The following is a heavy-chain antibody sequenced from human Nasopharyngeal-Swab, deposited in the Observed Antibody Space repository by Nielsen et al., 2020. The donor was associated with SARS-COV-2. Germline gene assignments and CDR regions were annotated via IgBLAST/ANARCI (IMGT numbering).Heavy chain of an antibody. D-gene: IGHD6-13*01. Sequence: GESLKISCAASGFTFSSYAMCWVRQAPGKGLEWVSVIHSDPSNTYYVDSVKGRFTISRDNSKKTLFLQMDSLRVEDTAVYYCAKVRSWRLDAFDSWGQGTLVTVSS. CDR1: GFTFSSYA. J-gene: IGHJ4*02. CDR3: AKVRSWRLDAFDS. V-gene: IGHV3-23*03. CDR2: IHSDPSNT.